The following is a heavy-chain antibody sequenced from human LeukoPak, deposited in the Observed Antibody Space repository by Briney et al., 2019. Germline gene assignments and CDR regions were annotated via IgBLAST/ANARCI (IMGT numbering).Heavy chain of an antibody. CDR3: TTEGGWSFYFDY. Sequence: PGGSLRLSCAASGFNFNNPWMSWVRQAPGKGLEWVGRIKSKSDGGTPDYAAPVKGRFAISRDDSKNTLYLQMNSLKTEVTAVYYCTTEGGWSFYFDYWGQGTLVTVSS. D-gene: IGHD2-15*01. CDR1: GFNFNNPW. J-gene: IGHJ4*02. V-gene: IGHV3-15*01. CDR2: IKSKSDGGTP.